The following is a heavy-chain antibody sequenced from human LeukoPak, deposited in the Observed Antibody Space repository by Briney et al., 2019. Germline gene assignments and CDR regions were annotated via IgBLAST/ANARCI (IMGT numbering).Heavy chain of an antibody. D-gene: IGHD6-13*01. V-gene: IGHV4-34*01. CDR3: ARMSIAAAGTSFDY. CDR1: GGSFSGYY. CDR2: INHSGST. J-gene: IGHJ4*02. Sequence: SETLSLTCAVYGGSFSGYYWSWIRQPPGKGLEWIGEINHSGSTNYNPSLKSRVTISVHTSKNQFSLKLSSVTAADTAVYYCARMSIAAAGTSFDYWGQGTLVTVSS.